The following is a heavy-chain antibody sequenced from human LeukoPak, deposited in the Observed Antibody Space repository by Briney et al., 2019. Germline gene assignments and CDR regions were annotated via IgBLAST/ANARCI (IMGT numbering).Heavy chain of an antibody. V-gene: IGHV3-21*01. D-gene: IGHD3-10*01. CDR2: ISSSSSYI. J-gene: IGHJ4*02. CDR1: GFTFSSYS. CDR3: ARESLLWFGESPTPFDY. Sequence: GGSLRLSCAASGFTFSSYSMNWVRQAPGKVLEWVSSISSSSSYIYYADSVKGRFTISRDNAKNSLYLQMNSLRAEDTAVYYCARESLLWFGESPTPFDYWGQGTLVTVSS.